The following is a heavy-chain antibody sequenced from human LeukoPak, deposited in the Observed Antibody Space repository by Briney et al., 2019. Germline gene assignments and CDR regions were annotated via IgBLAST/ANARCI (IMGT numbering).Heavy chain of an antibody. CDR1: GGSFSGYY. D-gene: IGHD2-15*01. Sequence: SETLSLTCAVYGGSFSGYYWSWIRQPPGMGLEWIGEINHSGSTNYNPSLKSRVTISVDTSKNRFSLKLSSVTAADTAVYYCARKLTNDIVVVVAATAYFDYWGQGTLVTVSS. CDR2: INHSGST. J-gene: IGHJ4*02. V-gene: IGHV4-34*01. CDR3: ARKLTNDIVVVVAATAYFDY.